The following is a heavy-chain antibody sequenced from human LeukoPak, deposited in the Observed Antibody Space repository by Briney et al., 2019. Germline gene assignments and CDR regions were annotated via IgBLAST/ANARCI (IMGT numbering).Heavy chain of an antibody. CDR1: GFTFNNYA. V-gene: IGHV3-23*01. D-gene: IGHD1-14*01. J-gene: IGHJ4*02. CDR2: ITNTGDDT. CDR3: VKGSTTSRPYYFDS. Sequence: GSLSLSCAASGFTFNNYAMSWIRQAPGKGLDWVSAITNTGDDTYHADSVKGRFTISRDNSRNTLYLQMNSLKGDDTAIYYCVKGSTTSRPYYFDSWGQGTLITVSS.